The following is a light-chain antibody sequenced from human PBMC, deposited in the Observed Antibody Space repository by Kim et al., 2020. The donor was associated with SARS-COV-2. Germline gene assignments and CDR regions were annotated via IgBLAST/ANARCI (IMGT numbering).Light chain of an antibody. Sequence: SPGERATPSCRASQSVTNQIVWYQQKPGQAPRLLISGATTRVTGIPDRFSGSGSGTQFTLTISSLQSEDFAVYYCQHYDNWPPELTFGGGTKLEI. CDR2: GAT. CDR1: QSVTNQ. J-gene: IGKJ4*01. CDR3: QHYDNWPPELT. V-gene: IGKV3-15*01.